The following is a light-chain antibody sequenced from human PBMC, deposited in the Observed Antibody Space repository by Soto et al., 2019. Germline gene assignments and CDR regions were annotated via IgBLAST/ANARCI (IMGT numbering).Light chain of an antibody. CDR1: QSVSSN. V-gene: IGKV3-15*01. CDR3: QQYNNWPPLT. J-gene: IGKJ4*01. Sequence: EIVMTQSPSTLSLSPGLRSTLSCSASQSVSSNLAWYQQKPGQAPRLLIYGASTRATGIPARFSGSGSGTEFTLTISSLQSEDFAVYYCQQYNNWPPLTFGGGTKVDIK. CDR2: GAS.